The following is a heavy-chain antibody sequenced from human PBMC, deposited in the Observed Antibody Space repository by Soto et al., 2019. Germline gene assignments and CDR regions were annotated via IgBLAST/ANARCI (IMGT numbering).Heavy chain of an antibody. V-gene: IGHV3-23*01. CDR3: ATSSPYGDYI. CDR2: ISGSGGST. Sequence: XGSLRLSCAAAGVTFSSYAMSWVRQAPGKGLEWVSAISGSGGSTYYADSVKGRFTISRDNSKNTLYLQMNSLRAEDTAVYYCATSSPYGDYIWGQGPLVTVSS. J-gene: IGHJ1*01. CDR1: GVTFSSYA. D-gene: IGHD4-17*01.